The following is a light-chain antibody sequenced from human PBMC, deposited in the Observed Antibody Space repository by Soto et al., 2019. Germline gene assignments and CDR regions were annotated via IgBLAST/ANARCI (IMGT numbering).Light chain of an antibody. J-gene: IGKJ1*01. Sequence: EIVLTQSPGTLSLSPGERATLSCRASQSVSSSYLAWYQQKPGQAPRLLIYGASSRATGIPDRFSGSGSGTDVTLTISRLEPEDCAVYYCQQYGSSPTFGQGTKVESK. CDR1: QSVSSSY. CDR2: GAS. V-gene: IGKV3-20*01. CDR3: QQYGSSPT.